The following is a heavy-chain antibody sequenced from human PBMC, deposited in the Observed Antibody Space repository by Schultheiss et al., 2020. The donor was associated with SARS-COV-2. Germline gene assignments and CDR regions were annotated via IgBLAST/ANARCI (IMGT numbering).Heavy chain of an antibody. D-gene: IGHD6-13*01. CDR1: GFTFSNYD. J-gene: IGHJ4*02. Sequence: GGSLRLSCAASGFTFSNYDMHWVRQATGKGLEWVSGISWNSGSIGYADSVKGRFTISRDNAKNSLYLQMNSLRAEDTAVYYCARVEGGAAAGTDFDYWGQGTLVTVSS. CDR2: ISWNSGSI. CDR3: ARVEGGAAAGTDFDY. V-gene: IGHV3-9*01.